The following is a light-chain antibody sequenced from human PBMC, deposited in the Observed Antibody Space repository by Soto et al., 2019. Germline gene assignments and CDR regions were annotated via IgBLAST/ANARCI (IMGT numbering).Light chain of an antibody. CDR3: QQYDTSPIT. CDR2: GSS. CDR1: HSVCSKY. V-gene: IGKV3-20*01. J-gene: IGKJ5*01. Sequence: ENVLTQSPGTLSLSPGERATLSCRASHSVCSKYLAWYQQKPGQAPRLLIYGSSNRASGIPDRFRGSGSGTDFTLTISGLEPEDVAVYYCQQYDTSPITFGQGTRLDIK.